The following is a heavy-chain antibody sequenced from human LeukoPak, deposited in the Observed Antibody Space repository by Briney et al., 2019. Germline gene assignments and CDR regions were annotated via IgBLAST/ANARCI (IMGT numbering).Heavy chain of an antibody. CDR1: GFTFSRHA. J-gene: IGHJ4*02. CDR3: EKDQGYDSGWVDY. V-gene: IGHV3-23*01. CDR2: ISGSGGST. Sequence: GGSLRLSCAASGFTFSRHAMNWVRQAPGKGLEWGSGISGSGGSTYYADSVKGRFTISRDNSRNTVYLQMNSLRPEDTAVYYCEKDQGYDSGWVDYWGQGTLVTVSS. D-gene: IGHD6-19*01.